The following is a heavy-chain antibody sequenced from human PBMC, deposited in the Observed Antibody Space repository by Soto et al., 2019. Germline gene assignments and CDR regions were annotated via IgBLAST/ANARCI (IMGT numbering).Heavy chain of an antibody. Sequence: QVQLVESGGGVVQPGESLRLSCAASGFTLSSYAMHWVRQAPGKGLEWVALLSYDASEKDYADSARGRFAISRDSSKTTLYLQMNSLRIEDTAMYYCARAGGTRYPHSRRFDDWGQGTLVIVSS. CDR2: LSYDASEK. CDR1: GFTLSSYA. CDR3: ARAGGTRYPHSRRFDD. D-gene: IGHD1-7*01. J-gene: IGHJ4*02. V-gene: IGHV3-30*09.